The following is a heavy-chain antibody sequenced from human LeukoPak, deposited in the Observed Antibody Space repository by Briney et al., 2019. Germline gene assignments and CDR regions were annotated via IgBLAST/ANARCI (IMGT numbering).Heavy chain of an antibody. CDR2: IYYTGST. CDR3: AREGMGGRDWFDP. Sequence: LETLSLTCTVSGGSISTYYWSWIRQPPGKGLEWIGNIYYTGSTIYNPSLESRVTMSVDTSENQLFLNLTSVTAADTAVYYCAREGMGGRDWFDPWGQGTLVTVSS. J-gene: IGHJ5*02. D-gene: IGHD1-26*01. V-gene: IGHV4-59*01. CDR1: GGSISTYY.